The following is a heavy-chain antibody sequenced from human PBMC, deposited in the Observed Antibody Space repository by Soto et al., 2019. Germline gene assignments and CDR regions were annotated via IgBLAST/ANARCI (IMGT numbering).Heavy chain of an antibody. Sequence: PSETLSLTCTVSGGSVSSGSYYWSWIRQPPGKGLEWIGYIYYSGSTNYNPSLKSRVTISVDTSKNPFSLKLSSVTAADTAVYYCARDPYYDFWSGYSNYYYYGMDVWGQGTTVTVSS. CDR2: IYYSGST. CDR1: GGSVSSGSYY. D-gene: IGHD3-3*01. J-gene: IGHJ6*01. V-gene: IGHV4-61*01. CDR3: ARDPYYDFWSGYSNYYYYGMDV.